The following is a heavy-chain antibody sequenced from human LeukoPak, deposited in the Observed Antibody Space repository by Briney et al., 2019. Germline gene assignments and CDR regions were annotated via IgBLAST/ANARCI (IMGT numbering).Heavy chain of an antibody. V-gene: IGHV4-39*01. D-gene: IGHD6-19*01. CDR2: LSHAGKT. J-gene: IGHJ5*02. Sequence: SETLSLTCSVSGDSVRNDFYYWGWIRQPPGKGLEWVACLSHAGKTWYNPSLESRLSISVDMSKNQFSLKLSSVTAADTAVYYCASASSGWYWFDPWGQGTLVTVSS. CDR3: ASASSGWYWFDP. CDR1: GDSVRNDFYY.